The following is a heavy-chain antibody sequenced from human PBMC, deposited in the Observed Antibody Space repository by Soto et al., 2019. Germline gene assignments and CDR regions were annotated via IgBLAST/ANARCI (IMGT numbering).Heavy chain of an antibody. J-gene: IGHJ5*02. D-gene: IGHD3-3*01. CDR2: IYHSGST. CDR1: GGSISSGGYS. V-gene: IGHV4-30-2*01. CDR3: ARGGDYDSWSGYYTGWFDP. Sequence: QLQLQESGSGLVKPSQTLSLTCAVSGGSISSGGYSWSWIRQPPGKGLEWIGYIYHSGSTYYNPSTKSRVTISVDRSKNQFALKLGSVTAADTAVYYCARGGDYDSWSGYYTGWFDPWGQGTLVTVSS.